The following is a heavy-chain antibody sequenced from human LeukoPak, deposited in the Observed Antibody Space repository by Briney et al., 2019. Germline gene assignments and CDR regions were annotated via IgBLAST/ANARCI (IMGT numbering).Heavy chain of an antibody. Sequence: GGSLRLSCAASGFTFSSYWMSWVRQAPGKGLEWVANIKQDGSEKYYVDSVKGRFTISRDNAKNTLYLQMNSLRAEDTAVYYCARESYCSGGSCYSGRAFDIWGQGTMATVSS. V-gene: IGHV3-7*01. CDR2: IKQDGSEK. D-gene: IGHD2-15*01. J-gene: IGHJ3*02. CDR1: GFTFSSYW. CDR3: ARESYCSGGSCYSGRAFDI.